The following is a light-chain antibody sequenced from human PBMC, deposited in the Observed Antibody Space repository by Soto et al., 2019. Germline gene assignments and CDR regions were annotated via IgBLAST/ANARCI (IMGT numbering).Light chain of an antibody. J-gene: IGLJ2*01. CDR2: DVS. V-gene: IGLV2-14*01. CDR3: SSYTSSSTLV. CDR1: SSDVGGYNY. Sequence: QSVLTXPVSVSGAPGQSITISCTGTSSDVGGYNYVSWYQQHPGKAPKLMIYDVSNRPSGVSNRFSGSKSGNTVSLTISGLQAEDEADYYCSSYTSSSTLVFGGGTQLTVL.